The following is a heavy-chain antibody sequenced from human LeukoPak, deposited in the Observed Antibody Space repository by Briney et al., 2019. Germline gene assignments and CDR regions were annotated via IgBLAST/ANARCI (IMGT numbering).Heavy chain of an antibody. V-gene: IGHV1-2*02. Sequence: ASVKVSCKASGYTLTGYFMHWVRQAPGQGLEWMGWINPNSGGTNYGQNFQGRVTMTRDTSISTAYMELSSLKSDDTAVYYCARGGLTNLDYWGQGTLVTVSS. J-gene: IGHJ4*02. CDR3: ARGGLTNLDY. CDR1: GYTLTGYF. D-gene: IGHD3-16*01. CDR2: INPNSGGT.